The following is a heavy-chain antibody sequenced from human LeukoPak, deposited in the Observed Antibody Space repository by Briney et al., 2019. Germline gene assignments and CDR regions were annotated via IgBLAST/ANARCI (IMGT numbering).Heavy chain of an antibody. J-gene: IGHJ4*02. CDR3: ARGGGLRYFDWLLTPYDY. CDR1: GFTFSSYV. D-gene: IGHD3-9*01. Sequence: GGSLGLSCAASGFTFSSYVMSWVRQAPGKGLEWVSAISGSGGSTYYADSVKGRFTISRDNSKNTLYLQMNSLRAEDTAVYYCARGGGLRYFDWLLTPYDYWGQGTLVTVSS. V-gene: IGHV3-23*01. CDR2: ISGSGGST.